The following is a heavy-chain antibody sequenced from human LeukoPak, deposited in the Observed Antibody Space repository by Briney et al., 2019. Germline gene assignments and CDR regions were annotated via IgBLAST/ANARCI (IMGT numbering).Heavy chain of an antibody. Sequence: PGGSLRLSCAAPGFTFSNAWMSWVRQAPGKGLEWVGRIKSKTDGGTTDYAAPVKGRFTISRDDSKNTLYLQMNSLKTEDTAVYYCTTGLNDDYVWGSYRYTGNYWGQGTLVTVSS. CDR1: GFTFSNAW. D-gene: IGHD3-16*02. CDR3: TTGLNDDYVWGSYRYTGNY. J-gene: IGHJ4*02. V-gene: IGHV3-15*01. CDR2: IKSKTDGGTT.